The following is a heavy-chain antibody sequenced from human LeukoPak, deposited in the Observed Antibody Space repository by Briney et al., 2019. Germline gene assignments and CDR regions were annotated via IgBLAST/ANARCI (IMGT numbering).Heavy chain of an antibody. Sequence: GGSLRLSCAASGFTFSSYWMSWVRQAPGKGLEWVANIKQDGSEKYYVDSVKGRFTISRDNAKNSLYLQMNSLRAEDTAVYYCARDLRTQKLDYYYYTTWTSGAKGPRSPSP. V-gene: IGHV3-7*01. J-gene: IGHJ6*03. CDR3: ARDLRTQKLDYYYYTTWTS. CDR1: GFTFSSYW. CDR2: IKQDGSEK. D-gene: IGHD1-1*01.